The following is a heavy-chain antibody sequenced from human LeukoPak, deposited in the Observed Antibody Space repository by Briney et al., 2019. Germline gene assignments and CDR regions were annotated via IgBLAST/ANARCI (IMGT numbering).Heavy chain of an antibody. CDR2: ISGSGDKT. D-gene: IGHD3-22*01. V-gene: IGHV3-23*01. CDR1: GFTSSSNG. Sequence: GGSLRLSCAASGFTSSSNGMSWVRKAPGKGLEWVSSISGSGDKTYYADSAKGRFTISRDNSKSTMYLQMNSLRAEDTAVYHCAKTNGYYDLWGQGTLVIVSS. CDR3: AKTNGYYDL. J-gene: IGHJ4*02.